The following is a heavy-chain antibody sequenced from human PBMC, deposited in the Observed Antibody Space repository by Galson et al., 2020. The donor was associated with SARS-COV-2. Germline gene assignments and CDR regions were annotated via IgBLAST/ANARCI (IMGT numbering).Heavy chain of an antibody. CDR3: LSFSSTRHNY. V-gene: IGHV3-64D*09. CDR1: GFTFSDYA. J-gene: IGHJ4*02. CDR2: MSATGGTS. Sequence: GSLRLSCSASGFTFSDYAMHWVRQAPGKGLQYVSAMSATGGTSFYADSVSGRFTMSRDNSRNTFYLQMTGLRLEDTAFYYCLSFSSTRHNYWGQGTLVTVSS. D-gene: IGHD6-13*01.